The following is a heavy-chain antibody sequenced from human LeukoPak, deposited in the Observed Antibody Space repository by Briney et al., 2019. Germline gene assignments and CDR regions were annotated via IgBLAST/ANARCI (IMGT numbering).Heavy chain of an antibody. Sequence: SETLSLTCIASGGSISSSNYYWGWIRQPPEKGLEWIANIYYSGNTYFNPSLQSRVTISVDTSKNQFSLKLSSVTAADTAVYYCARLPHNYFFDYWGQGTLVTVSS. V-gene: IGHV4-39*01. J-gene: IGHJ4*02. CDR2: IYYSGNT. CDR1: GGSISSSNYY. CDR3: ARLPHNYFFDY. D-gene: IGHD1-1*01.